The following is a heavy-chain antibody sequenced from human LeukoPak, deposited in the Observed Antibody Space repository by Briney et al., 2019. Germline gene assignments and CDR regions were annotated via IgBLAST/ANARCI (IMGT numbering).Heavy chain of an antibody. CDR2: ISTGSSYI. V-gene: IGHV3-21*01. CDR1: GFTLHTYN. Sequence: GGSLRLSCSASGFTLHTYNMTWVRQAPGKGLEWVSSISTGSSYIHYADSVKGRFTISRDNAKNSLYLQMNSLRADDTALYYCAREDFWSGSNWFDPWGQGTLVTVSS. CDR3: AREDFWSGSNWFDP. D-gene: IGHD3-3*01. J-gene: IGHJ5*02.